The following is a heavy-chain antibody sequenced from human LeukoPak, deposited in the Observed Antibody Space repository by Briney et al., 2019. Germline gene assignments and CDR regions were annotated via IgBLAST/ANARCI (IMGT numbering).Heavy chain of an antibody. V-gene: IGHV3-30*03. J-gene: IGHJ4*02. CDR3: ATNVIAAAGTGDY. Sequence: GGSLRLSCAASGFTFSSYGMHWVRQAPGKGLEWVAVISYDRSNKYYADSVKGRFTISRDNSKNTLYLQMNSLRAEDTAVYYCATNVIAAAGTGDYWGQGTLVTVSS. D-gene: IGHD6-13*01. CDR1: GFTFSSYG. CDR2: ISYDRSNK.